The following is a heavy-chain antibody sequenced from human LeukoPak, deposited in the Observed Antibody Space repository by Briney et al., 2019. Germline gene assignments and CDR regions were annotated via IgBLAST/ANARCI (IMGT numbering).Heavy chain of an antibody. D-gene: IGHD6-19*01. CDR3: ARQGYSSGPHHFDY. CDR1: GYTFTSQW. V-gene: IGHV5-51*01. Sequence: GESLKISCKVSGYTFTSQWIGWVRQMPGKGLEWMGIIYPGDSDTRYSPSFQGQVTISADKSISTAYLQWSSLKASDTAMYYCARQGYSSGPHHFDYWGQGTLVTVSS. J-gene: IGHJ4*02. CDR2: IYPGDSDT.